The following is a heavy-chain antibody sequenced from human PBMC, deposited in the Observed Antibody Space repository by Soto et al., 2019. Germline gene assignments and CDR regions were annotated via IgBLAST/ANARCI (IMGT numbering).Heavy chain of an antibody. D-gene: IGHD3-10*01. CDR1: GFTFSNYG. CDR3: AKGILWFGELSLEFGDPYGLDV. CDR2: ISYDGSNK. J-gene: IGHJ6*02. V-gene: IGHV3-30*18. Sequence: QVQLVESGGGVVQPGRSLRLSCAASGFTFSNYGMHWVRQAPGKGLEWVAVISYDGSNKYYADSVKGRFTISRDNSKNTVYLQMNSLRAEDTAMYYCAKGILWFGELSLEFGDPYGLDVWGQGTTVTVSS.